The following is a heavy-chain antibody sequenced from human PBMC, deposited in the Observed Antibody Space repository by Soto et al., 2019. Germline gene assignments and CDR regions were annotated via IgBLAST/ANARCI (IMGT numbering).Heavy chain of an antibody. CDR1: GFTFSSYA. Sequence: GGSLRLSCAASGFTFSSYAMSWVRQAPGKGLEWVSGISGGGSTYYADSVKGRFTISRDNSKNTLYLQMNSMRAEDTAVYYCAKNVPRFSGPDAFDIWGQGTMVTVSS. CDR2: ISGGGST. CDR3: AKNVPRFSGPDAFDI. V-gene: IGHV3-23*01. D-gene: IGHD6-19*01. J-gene: IGHJ3*02.